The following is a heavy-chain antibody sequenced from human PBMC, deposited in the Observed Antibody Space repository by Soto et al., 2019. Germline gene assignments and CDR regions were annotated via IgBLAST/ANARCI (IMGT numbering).Heavy chain of an antibody. CDR2: IYYSGST. J-gene: IGHJ2*01. D-gene: IGHD4-17*01. CDR1: GGSISSGGYY. V-gene: IGHV4-31*03. Sequence: QVQLQESGPGLVKPSQTLSLTCTVSGGSISSGGYYWSWIRQHPGKGLEWIGYIYYSGSTYYNPSLKSRVTIAVDTSKNQFSLKLSSVTAADTAVYYCARTFYGDYVWYFDLWGRGTLVTVSS. CDR3: ARTFYGDYVWYFDL.